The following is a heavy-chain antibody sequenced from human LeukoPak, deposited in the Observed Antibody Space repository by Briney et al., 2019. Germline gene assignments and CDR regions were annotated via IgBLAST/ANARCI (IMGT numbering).Heavy chain of an antibody. CDR2: IYYSGST. J-gene: IGHJ6*02. CDR1: GGSIRSYY. D-gene: IGHD3-9*01. CDR3: ARALPYYDILTGYPYYYYYGMDV. Sequence: SETLSLTCTVSGGSIRSYYWSWIRQPPGKGLEWIGYIYYSGSTNYNPSLKSRVTISVDTSKNQFSLKLSSVTAADTAVYYCARALPYYDILTGYPYYYYYGMDVWGQGTTVTVSS. V-gene: IGHV4-59*01.